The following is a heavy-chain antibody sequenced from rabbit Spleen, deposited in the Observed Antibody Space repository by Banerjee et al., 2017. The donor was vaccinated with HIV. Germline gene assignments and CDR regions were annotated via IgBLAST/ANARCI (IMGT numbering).Heavy chain of an antibody. D-gene: IGHD7-1*01. Sequence: QSLEESGGGLVQPGASLTLTCTASGFSFSSGYYMCWVRQAPGKGLEWIACIGTGSSGFTYFATWAKGRFTCSKTSSTTVTLQMTSLTAADTATYFCARRLTGGGAYNLWGQGTLVTVS. CDR3: ARRLTGGGAYNL. CDR2: IGTGSSGFT. J-gene: IGHJ4*01. V-gene: IGHV1S40*01. CDR1: GFSFSSGYY.